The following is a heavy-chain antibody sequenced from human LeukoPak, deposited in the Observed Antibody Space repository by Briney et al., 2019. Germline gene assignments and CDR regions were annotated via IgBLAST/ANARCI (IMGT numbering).Heavy chain of an antibody. V-gene: IGHV1-18*01. D-gene: IGHD3-9*01. CDR2: ISAYNGNT. CDR1: GYTFTSYG. J-gene: IGHJ6*03. Sequence: ASVKVSCKASGYTFTSYGISWVRQAPGQGLEWMGWISAYNGNTNYAQKLQGRVTMTTDTSTSTAYMELRSLRSDDTAVYYCARDPYYDILTGYYINMDVWGKGTTVTVSS. CDR3: ARDPYYDILTGYYINMDV.